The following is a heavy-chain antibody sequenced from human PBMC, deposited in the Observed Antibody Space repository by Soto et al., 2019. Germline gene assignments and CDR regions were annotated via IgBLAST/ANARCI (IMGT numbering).Heavy chain of an antibody. CDR3: AKIPHSSSWYLDAFDI. V-gene: IGHV3-23*01. J-gene: IGHJ3*02. Sequence: EVQLLESGGDLVQPGGSLRLSCAASGLTFSAFAMSGVGQPPGKGLEWVSAISGSGGSTYYADSVKGRFTISRDNSKNTLYLQMNSLRAEDTAVYYCAKIPHSSSWYLDAFDIWGQGTMVTVSS. CDR2: ISGSGGST. D-gene: IGHD6-13*01. CDR1: GLTFSAFA.